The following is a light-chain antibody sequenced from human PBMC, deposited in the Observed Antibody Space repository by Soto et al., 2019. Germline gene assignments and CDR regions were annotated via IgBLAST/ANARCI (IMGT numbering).Light chain of an antibody. CDR3: QQSYGTPNT. V-gene: IGKV1-39*01. CDR2: AAS. CDR1: QSISSY. J-gene: IGKJ2*01. Sequence: DIQMTQSPSSLSASVGDRVIITCRTSQSISSYLNWYQQKPGKAPRLLIYAASSLQSGVPSRFSGGGSGTYFTLTISSLQLEDFATYYCQQSYGTPNTFGQGTKLEIK.